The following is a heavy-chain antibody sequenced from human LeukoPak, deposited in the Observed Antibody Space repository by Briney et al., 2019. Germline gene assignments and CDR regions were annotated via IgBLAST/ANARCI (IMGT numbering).Heavy chain of an antibody. CDR1: GGSFSGYY. D-gene: IGHD3-22*01. J-gene: IGHJ3*02. CDR3: ARATYYYDSSGYWTLEFDFDI. CDR2: INHSGST. V-gene: IGHV4-34*01. Sequence: SETLSLTCAVYGGSFSGYYWSWIRQPPGKGLEWIGEINHSGSTNYNPSLKSRVTISVDTSKNQFSLKLSSVTAADTAVYYCARATYYYDSSGYWTLEFDFDIWGQGTMVTVSS.